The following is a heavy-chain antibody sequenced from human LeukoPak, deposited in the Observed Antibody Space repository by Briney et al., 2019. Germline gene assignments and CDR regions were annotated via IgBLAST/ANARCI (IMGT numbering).Heavy chain of an antibody. J-gene: IGHJ5*02. Sequence: PGGSLRLSCAASGFTFSSYWMHWVRQAPGKGLVWVSRINTDGSSTSYADSVKGRFTISRDNAKNTLYLQMNSLRAEDTAVYYCARAFRMSDFWSGYSWGQGTLVTVSS. CDR3: ARAFRMSDFWSGYS. CDR2: INTDGSST. V-gene: IGHV3-74*01. D-gene: IGHD3-3*01. CDR1: GFTFSSYW.